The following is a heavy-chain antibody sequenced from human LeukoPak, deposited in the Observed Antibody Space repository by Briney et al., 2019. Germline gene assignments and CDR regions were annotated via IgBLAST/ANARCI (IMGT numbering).Heavy chain of an antibody. V-gene: IGHV4-39*01. CDR2: IYYSGST. Sequence: PSETLSLTCTVSGGSISSSSYYWGWIRQPPGKGLEWIGSIYYSGSTYYNPSLKSRVTISVDTSKNQFSLKLSSVTAADTAVYYCARLLEVRGVIQKYHFDYWGQGTLVTVSS. J-gene: IGHJ4*02. CDR1: GGSISSSSYY. CDR3: ARLLEVRGVIQKYHFDY. D-gene: IGHD3-10*01.